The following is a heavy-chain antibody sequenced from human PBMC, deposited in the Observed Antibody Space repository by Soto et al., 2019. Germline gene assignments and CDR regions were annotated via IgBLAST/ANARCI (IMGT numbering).Heavy chain of an antibody. CDR1: GASISGYH. V-gene: IGHV4-59*08. J-gene: IGHJ4*02. Sequence: TLSLTCTVSGASISGYHWSWIRQPPGKGLECLGYISYSGSTNYNPSLKSRVTMSIDTSKNQFSLKLNSVTAADTAVYYCARGFSIDWYTYYFDYWGQGPLVTVS. CDR3: ARGFSIDWYTYYFDY. CDR2: ISYSGST. D-gene: IGHD3-3*02.